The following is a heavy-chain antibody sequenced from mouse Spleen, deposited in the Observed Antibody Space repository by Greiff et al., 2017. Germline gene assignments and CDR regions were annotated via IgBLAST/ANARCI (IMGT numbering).Heavy chain of an antibody. Sequence: QVQLQQPGAELVKPGASVKMSCKASGYTFTSYWITWVKQRPGQGLEWIGDIYPGSGSTNYNEKFKSKATLTVDTSSSTAYMQLSSLTSEDSAVYYCAREVEVLYYFDYWGQGTTLTVSS. CDR2: IYPGSGST. CDR3: AREVEVLYYFDY. CDR1: GYTFTSYW. V-gene: IGHV1-55*01. D-gene: IGHD6-2*01. J-gene: IGHJ2*01.